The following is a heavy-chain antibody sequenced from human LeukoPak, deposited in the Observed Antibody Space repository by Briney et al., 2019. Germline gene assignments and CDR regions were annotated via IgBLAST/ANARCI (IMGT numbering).Heavy chain of an antibody. CDR1: GFSFSTSL. D-gene: IGHD3-16*01. J-gene: IGHJ4*02. CDR3: TRERRGSYYAFES. Sequence: GGSLRLSCAASGFSFSTSLMTWIRQSPGKGPEWISYVMSGRGSTNYADSVKGRFTISRDNAKNSVALQLDGLRAEDTAVYFCTRERRGSYYAFESWGQGTLVTVSS. CDR2: VMSGRGST. V-gene: IGHV3-11*05.